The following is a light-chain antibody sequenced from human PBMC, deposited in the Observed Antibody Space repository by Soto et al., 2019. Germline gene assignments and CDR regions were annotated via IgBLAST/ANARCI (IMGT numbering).Light chain of an antibody. CDR2: GNT. J-gene: IGLJ1*01. Sequence: QSVLTQPPSVSGAPGQRVTISCTGSSSNLGSGYDVQWYQQLPGAAPKLLIYGNTNRPSGVPDRFSGSKSGTSASLAISGLQAEDEAEYFCQSYDNMVSPYNSVFGTGTKLTVL. CDR1: SSNLGSGYD. CDR3: QSYDNMVSPYNSV. V-gene: IGLV1-40*01.